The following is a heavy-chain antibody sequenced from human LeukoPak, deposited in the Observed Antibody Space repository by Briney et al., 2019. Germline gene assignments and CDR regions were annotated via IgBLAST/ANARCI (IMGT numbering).Heavy chain of an antibody. V-gene: IGHV3-53*01. D-gene: IGHD6-19*01. J-gene: IGHJ4*02. Sequence: GGSLRLSCAASGFTVSSNYMSWVRQAPGKGLEWVSVIYSGGSTYYADSVKGRFTISRGNSKNTLYLQMNSLRAEDTAVYYCARDRDSSGWYGGGYFDYWGQGTLVTVSS. CDR3: ARDRDSSGWYGGGYFDY. CDR1: GFTVSSNY. CDR2: IYSGGST.